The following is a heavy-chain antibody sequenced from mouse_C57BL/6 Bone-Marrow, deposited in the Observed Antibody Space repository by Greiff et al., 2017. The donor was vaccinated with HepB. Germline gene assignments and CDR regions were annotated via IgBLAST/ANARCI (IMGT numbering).Heavy chain of an antibody. CDR2: IDPSDSYT. J-gene: IGHJ1*03. CDR1: GYTFTSYW. Sequence: QVQLQQPGAELVKPGASVKLSCKASGYTFTSYWMQWVKQRPGQGLEWIGEIDPSDSYTNYNQKFKGKATLTVDTSSSTAYMQLSSLTSEDSAVYYCAHYYGSSYDGYFDVWGTGTTVTVSS. CDR3: AHYYGSSYDGYFDV. D-gene: IGHD1-1*01. V-gene: IGHV1-50*01.